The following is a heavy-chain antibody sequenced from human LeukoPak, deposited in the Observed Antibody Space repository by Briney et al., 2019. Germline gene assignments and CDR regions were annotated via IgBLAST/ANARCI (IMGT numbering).Heavy chain of an antibody. D-gene: IGHD2-15*01. V-gene: IGHV1-69*04. CDR3: ARGGGYCSGGSCYSRLVY. CDR2: IIPIFGIA. J-gene: IGHJ4*02. CDR1: GDTFSSYA. Sequence: SVKVSCKASGDTFSSYAISWVRQAPGQGLEWMGRIIPIFGIANYAQKFQGRVTITADKSTSTAYMELSSLRSEDTAVYYCARGGGYCSGGSCYSRLVYWGQGTLVTVSS.